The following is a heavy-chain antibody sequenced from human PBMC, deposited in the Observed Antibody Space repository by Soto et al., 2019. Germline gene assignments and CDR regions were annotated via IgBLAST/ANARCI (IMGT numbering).Heavy chain of an antibody. CDR2: IYSGGYT. CDR3: AREAIIVIAAPEYYFDY. J-gene: IGHJ4*02. D-gene: IGHD3-22*01. Sequence: GGSLRLSCAAAGFAVSNTDMSWVRQAPGKGLEWVSVIYSGGYTNYADSVKGRFIVSRDSPKNTLYLQMDSLRAEDTAVYYCAREAIIVIAAPEYYFDYWGQGTLVTVSS. V-gene: IGHV3-66*01. CDR1: GFAVSNTD.